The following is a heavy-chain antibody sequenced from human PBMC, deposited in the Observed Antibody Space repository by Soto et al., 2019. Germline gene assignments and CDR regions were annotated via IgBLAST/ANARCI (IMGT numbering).Heavy chain of an antibody. V-gene: IGHV1-69*13. Sequence: SVKVSCKASGGTFDNYAVSWVRQAPGQGLEWMGGIIPMFETVNYAQRFQGRLTIAADESASTAYMELTSLTSADTAIYFCARGLRTGNYGMDVWGQGTTVTVSS. CDR3: ARGLRTGNYGMDV. CDR2: IIPMFETV. CDR1: GGTFDNYA. D-gene: IGHD2-15*01. J-gene: IGHJ6*02.